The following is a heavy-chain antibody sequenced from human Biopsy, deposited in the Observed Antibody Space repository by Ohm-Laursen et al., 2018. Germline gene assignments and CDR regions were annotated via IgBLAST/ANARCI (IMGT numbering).Heavy chain of an antibody. CDR2: ISAYNGQT. Sequence: SVKVSCKPSGYSLSTFGLNWVRQAPGLGLEWMGWISAYNGQTSYAPNFQGRLIMTTDTSTGTAYMELRSLRSDDTAMYYCARDSRDKFDLWGQGTLVTVSS. CDR1: GYSLSTFG. J-gene: IGHJ5*02. V-gene: IGHV1-18*01. CDR3: ARDSRDKFDL.